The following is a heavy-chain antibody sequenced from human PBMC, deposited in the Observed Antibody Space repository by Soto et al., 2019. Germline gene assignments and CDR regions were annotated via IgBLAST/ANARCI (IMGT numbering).Heavy chain of an antibody. CDR2: ISSSGSTI. Sequence: QVQLVESGGGLVKPGGSLRLSCAASGFTFSDYYMSWIRQAPGKGLEWVSYISSSGSTIYYADSVKGRFTISRDNAKNALYRQMNSLTAEDTAVYYCVEMEIAVAGTPPGDYWGRGTLVTVSS. V-gene: IGHV3-11*01. J-gene: IGHJ4*02. D-gene: IGHD6-19*01. CDR1: GFTFSDYY. CDR3: VEMEIAVAGTPPGDY.